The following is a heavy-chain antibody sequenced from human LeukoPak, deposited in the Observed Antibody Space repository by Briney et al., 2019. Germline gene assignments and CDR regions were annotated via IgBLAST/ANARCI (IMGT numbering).Heavy chain of an antibody. CDR1: GFNFSSYE. CDR3: AELGITMIGGV. J-gene: IGHJ6*04. D-gene: IGHD3-10*02. V-gene: IGHV3-48*03. Sequence: PGGSLRLSCAASGFNFSSYEMNWVRQAPGKGLEWVSYISSSVSTIYYADSVKGRFTISRDNAKNSLYLQMNSLRAEDTAVYYCAELGITMIGGVWGKGTTVTISS. CDR2: ISSSVSTI.